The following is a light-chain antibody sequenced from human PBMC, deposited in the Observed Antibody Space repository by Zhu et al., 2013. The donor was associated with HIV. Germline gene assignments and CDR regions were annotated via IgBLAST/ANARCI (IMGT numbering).Light chain of an antibody. J-gene: IGLJ3*02. CDR1: SSNIGSNY. CDR3: AAWDDRLRGWV. CDR2: RSN. Sequence: QSVLTQPPSASGTPGQRVTISCSGTSSNIGSNYVHWYQQFPGTAPKLLIYRSNQRPSGVPDRFSGSKSGASASLAISGLQSEDEADYSCAAWDDRLRGWVFGGGTKLSVL. V-gene: IGLV1-47*01.